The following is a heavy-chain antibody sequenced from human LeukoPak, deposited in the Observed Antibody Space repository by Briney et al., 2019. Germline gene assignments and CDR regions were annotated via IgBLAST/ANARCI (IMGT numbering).Heavy chain of an antibody. CDR2: ISSSSRSYI. D-gene: IGHD5-12*01. CDR1: GFTFMTYN. Sequence: GGSLRLSCAASGFTFMTYNMNWVRQAPGKGLEWVSSISSSSRSYIYYADSVKGRFTISRDNAKNSLYLQMNSLRAEDTAVYYCAREHSGYDFPGRDYYYMDVWGKGTTVTVS. CDR3: AREHSGYDFPGRDYYYMDV. V-gene: IGHV3-21*01. J-gene: IGHJ6*03.